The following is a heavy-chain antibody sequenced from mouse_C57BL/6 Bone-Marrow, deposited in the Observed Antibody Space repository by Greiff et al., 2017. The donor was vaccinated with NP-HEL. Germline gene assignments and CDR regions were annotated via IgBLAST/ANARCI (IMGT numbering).Heavy chain of an antibody. J-gene: IGHJ1*03. Sequence: QVQLQQSGPELVKPGASVKISCKASGYAFSSSWMNWVKQRPGKGLEWIGRIYPGDGDTNYNGKFKGKATLTADKSSSTAYMQRSSLTSEDSAVYFCGFTRHFDVWGTGTTVTVSS. V-gene: IGHV1-82*01. CDR1: GYAFSSSW. CDR2: IYPGDGDT. CDR3: GFTRHFDV.